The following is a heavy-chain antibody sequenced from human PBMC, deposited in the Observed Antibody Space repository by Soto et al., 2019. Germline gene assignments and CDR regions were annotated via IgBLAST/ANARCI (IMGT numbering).Heavy chain of an antibody. D-gene: IGHD2-2*01. J-gene: IGHJ5*02. CDR2: IWYYGSNK. V-gene: IGHV3-33*01. CDR1: GFTISSYG. CDR3: AGAAAAGGFDP. Sequence: QVQLVESGGGVVQPGRSLRLSCAASGFTISSYGMHWVRQAPGQVLEWLSVIWYYGSNKYYAESVKGRFTISRDISKNTLYLQMNSLRAEDTAVYYCAGAAAAGGFDPWGQGTLVTVSS.